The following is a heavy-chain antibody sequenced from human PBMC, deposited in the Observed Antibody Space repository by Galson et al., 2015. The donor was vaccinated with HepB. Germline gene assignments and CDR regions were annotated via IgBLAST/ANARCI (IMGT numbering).Heavy chain of an antibody. Sequence: QVQLQESGPGLVKPSETLSLTCTVSGGSISSYYWSWIRQPPGKGLEWIGYIYYSGSTNYNPSLKSRVTISVDTSKNQFSLKLSSVTAADTAVYYCARLAAPHSYYYDSSGYYFDYWGQGTLVTVSS. D-gene: IGHD3-22*01. CDR1: GGSISSYY. V-gene: IGHV4-59*01. CDR3: ARLAAPHSYYYDSSGYYFDY. CDR2: IYYSGST. J-gene: IGHJ4*02.